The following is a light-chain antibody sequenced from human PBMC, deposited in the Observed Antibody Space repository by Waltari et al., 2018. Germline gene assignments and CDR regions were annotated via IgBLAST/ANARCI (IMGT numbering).Light chain of an antibody. V-gene: IGLV1-40*01. J-gene: IGLJ2*01. CDR3: QSYDSSLSGSV. CDR2: GNS. CDR1: SSNIGAGYD. Sequence: QSGLTQPPSESGAPGQRVTISCTGSSSNIGAGYDVHWYQLLPGTAPKLLIYGNSNRPSGVPDRFSGSKSGTSASLAITGLQAEDEAGYYCQSYDSSLSGSVFGGGTKLTVL.